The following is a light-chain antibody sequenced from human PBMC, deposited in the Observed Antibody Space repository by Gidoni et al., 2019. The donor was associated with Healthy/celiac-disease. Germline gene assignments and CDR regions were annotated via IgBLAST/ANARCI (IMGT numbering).Light chain of an antibody. Sequence: DIVMTQSPDSLAVSLGERATINCKSSQSVLYSSNSKNYVAWYQQKPGQPPKLIIYWASTRESGVADRFSGSGSGTDFTLTISSLQAEDVAVYYYQQYYSTPYTFGQGTKLEIK. V-gene: IGKV4-1*01. CDR1: QSVLYSSNSKNY. J-gene: IGKJ2*01. CDR3: QQYYSTPYT. CDR2: WAS.